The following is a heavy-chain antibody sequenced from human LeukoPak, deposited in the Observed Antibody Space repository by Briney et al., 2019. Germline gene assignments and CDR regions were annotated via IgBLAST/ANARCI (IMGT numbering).Heavy chain of an antibody. CDR1: GGSFSGYY. J-gene: IGHJ6*03. V-gene: IGHV4-59*01. CDR2: IYYTGST. CDR3: ARRGLATTKDYFYYMDV. D-gene: IGHD5-24*01. Sequence: PSETLSLTCAVYGGSFSGYYWSWIRQSPGKGLEWIGYIYYTGSTNYNPSLKSRITISLDTSKNQFSLELNSVTAADTAVYYCARRGLATTKDYFYYMDVWGKGTTVTISS.